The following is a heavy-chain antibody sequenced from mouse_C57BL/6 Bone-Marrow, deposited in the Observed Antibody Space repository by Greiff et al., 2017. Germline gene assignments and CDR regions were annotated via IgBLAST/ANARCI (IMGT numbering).Heavy chain of an antibody. CDR3: ARERDYYGSSYGDY. Sequence: QVQLKQPGAELVKPGASVKLSCKASGYTFTSYWMHWVKQRPGQGLEWIGMIHPNSGSTNYNEKFKSKATLPVDKSSSTAYMQLSSLTSEDSAVYYCARERDYYGSSYGDYWGQGTTLTVSS. CDR2: IHPNSGST. V-gene: IGHV1-64*01. CDR1: GYTFTSYW. D-gene: IGHD1-1*01. J-gene: IGHJ2*01.